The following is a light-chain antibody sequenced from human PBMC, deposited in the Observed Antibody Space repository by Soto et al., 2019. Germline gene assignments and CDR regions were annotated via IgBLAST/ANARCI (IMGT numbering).Light chain of an antibody. CDR2: KND. CDR3: AAWDDSLNGVV. V-gene: IGLV1-44*01. J-gene: IGLJ2*01. CDR1: SSNIGSNT. Sequence: QPVLTQPPSASGTPGQRVTLSCSGSSSNIGSNTVTWYQQLPGTAPRVLIYKNDQGPSGVAARFSGSKSGTSASLAISGLQSEDEADYYCAAWDDSLNGVVLGGGTKLTVL.